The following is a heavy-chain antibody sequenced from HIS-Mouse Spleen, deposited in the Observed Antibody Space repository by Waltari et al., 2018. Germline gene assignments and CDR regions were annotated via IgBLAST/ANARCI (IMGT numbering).Heavy chain of an antibody. CDR1: GGSISSSSYY. CDR3: AREIPYSSSWYDWYFDL. D-gene: IGHD6-13*01. V-gene: IGHV4-39*07. CDR2: LYYSGRT. J-gene: IGHJ2*01. Sequence: QLQLQESGPGLMKPSETLSLTCTVSGGSISSSSYYWGWIRQPPGEGLGWIGNLYYSGRTYSNPSRKSRVTISVDTSKNQFSLKLSSVTAADTAVYYCAREIPYSSSWYDWYFDLWGRGTLVTVSS.